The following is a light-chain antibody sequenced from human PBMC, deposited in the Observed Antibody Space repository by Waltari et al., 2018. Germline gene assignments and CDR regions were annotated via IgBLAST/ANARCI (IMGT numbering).Light chain of an antibody. CDR2: EVS. CDR1: SSHCGGYKY. J-gene: IGLJ3*02. Sequence: QSALTQPPSASGSPGQSVTISCTGTSSHCGGYKYVSWYQQHPRKSPKLTNYEVSKRPTGVPDRFPGSKSGYTASLSVSVLQAEDEADYYCSSYAGSKRGVFGGGTKLTVL. CDR3: SSYAGSKRGV. V-gene: IGLV2-8*01.